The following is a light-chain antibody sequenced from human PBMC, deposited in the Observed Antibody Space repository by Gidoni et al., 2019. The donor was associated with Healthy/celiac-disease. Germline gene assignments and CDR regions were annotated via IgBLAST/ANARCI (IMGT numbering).Light chain of an antibody. Sequence: DIQMTQSPSTLSASVGDRVTITCRASQSISSWLAWYQQKPGQAPKLLIYKASSLESGVPSRFSGSGSGTECTLTIRSLQPDDFATYYCQQYNSYSLTFGGGTKVEIK. CDR3: QQYNSYSLT. J-gene: IGKJ4*01. CDR1: QSISSW. CDR2: KAS. V-gene: IGKV1-5*03.